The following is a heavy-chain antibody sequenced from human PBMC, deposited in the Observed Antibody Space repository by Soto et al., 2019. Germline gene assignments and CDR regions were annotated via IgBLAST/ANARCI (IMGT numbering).Heavy chain of an antibody. Sequence: VASVKVSCKASGYTFTSYAMHWVHQAPGQRLEWMGWINAGNGNTKYSQKFQGRVTITRDTSASTAYMELSSLRSEDTAVYYCARNNYYDSSGYYYFDYWGQGTLVTVSS. V-gene: IGHV1-3*01. D-gene: IGHD3-22*01. CDR2: INAGNGNT. CDR1: GYTFTSYA. CDR3: ARNNYYDSSGYYYFDY. J-gene: IGHJ4*02.